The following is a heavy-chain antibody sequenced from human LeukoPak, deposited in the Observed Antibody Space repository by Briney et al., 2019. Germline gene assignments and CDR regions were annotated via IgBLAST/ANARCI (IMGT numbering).Heavy chain of an antibody. Sequence: ASVKVSCKASGYTFTGYYMHWVRQAPGQGLEWMGWINPNSGGTDYAQKFQGRVTMTRDTSISTAYMELSRLRSDDTAVYYCARGSSSGWYKWDYWGQGTLVTVSS. CDR2: INPNSGGT. V-gene: IGHV1-2*02. CDR3: ARGSSSGWYKWDY. D-gene: IGHD6-19*01. J-gene: IGHJ4*02. CDR1: GYTFTGYY.